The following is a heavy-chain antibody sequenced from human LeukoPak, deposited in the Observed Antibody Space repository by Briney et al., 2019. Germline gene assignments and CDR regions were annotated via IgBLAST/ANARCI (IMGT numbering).Heavy chain of an antibody. V-gene: IGHV4-59*02. CDR3: ARGPRYYDSIGYYHYYFDF. Sequence: SETLSLTCAVSGASVSSFAWSWIRQPPGRGLEWIGLNYDGGSTYYNPSLNSRVTMSLDTSENRVSLRLNSVTSADTAVYYCARGPRYYDSIGYYHYYFDFWGQGTLGTVSS. CDR1: GASVSSFA. CDR2: NYDGGST. D-gene: IGHD3-22*01. J-gene: IGHJ4*02.